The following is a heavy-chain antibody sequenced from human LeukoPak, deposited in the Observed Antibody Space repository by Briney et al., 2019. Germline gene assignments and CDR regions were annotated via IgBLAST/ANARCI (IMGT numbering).Heavy chain of an antibody. V-gene: IGHV3-23*01. CDR2: ITGSGDAT. J-gene: IGHJ4*02. Sequence: PGGSLRLSCAAFGFTFSGYALTWVRQAPGKGLEWVSTITGSGDATYYADSVKGRFTISRDNSQNMLYLQMNSLRAEDTARYYCAKDLAIAARPVFDSWGRGTLVTVS. CDR1: GFTFSGYA. CDR3: AKDLAIAARPVFDS. D-gene: IGHD6-6*01.